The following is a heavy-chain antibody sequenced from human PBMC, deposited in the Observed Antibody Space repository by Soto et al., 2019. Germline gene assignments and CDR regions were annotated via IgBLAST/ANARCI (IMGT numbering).Heavy chain of an antibody. Sequence: PSETLSLTXTVSGGSISSGDYYWSWIRQPPGKGLEWIGYIYYSGSTYYNPSLKSRVTISVDTSKNQFSLKLSSVTAADTAVYYCARGGYYYGSGSYDGMDVWGQGTTVTVSS. J-gene: IGHJ6*02. CDR2: IYYSGST. D-gene: IGHD3-10*01. CDR1: GGSISSGDYY. CDR3: ARGGYYYGSGSYDGMDV. V-gene: IGHV4-30-4*01.